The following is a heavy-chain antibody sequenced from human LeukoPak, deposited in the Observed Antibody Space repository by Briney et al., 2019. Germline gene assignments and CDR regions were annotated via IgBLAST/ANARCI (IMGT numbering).Heavy chain of an antibody. CDR1: GYTSTGYD. CDR3: TRGSLSGSSRDY. CDR2: MNPNTGDT. D-gene: IGHD5-12*01. V-gene: IGHV1-8*01. Sequence: ASVRVPCKASGYTSTGYDINWVRQASGQGLEWMGWMNPNTGDTGYAQKFQGRITMTRDTSIDTAYMELSDLRSEDTALYYCTRGSLSGSSRDYWGQGTRVTVSS. J-gene: IGHJ4*02.